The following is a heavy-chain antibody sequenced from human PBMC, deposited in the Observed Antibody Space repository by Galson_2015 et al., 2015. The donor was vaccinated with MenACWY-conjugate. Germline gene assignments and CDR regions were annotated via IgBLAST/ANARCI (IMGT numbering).Heavy chain of an antibody. Sequence: SVKVSCKASGYTFTGFYLHWVRQAPGQGIEWMGRLTPHSGGTDYAQKFQGRVTMSRDMSINTAYMELSSLRFDDTAIYYCARGYAGGHMDVWGEGTTVTVSS. CDR1: GYTFTGFY. CDR3: ARGYAGGHMDV. CDR2: LTPHSGGT. J-gene: IGHJ6*03. D-gene: IGHD2-2*01. V-gene: IGHV1-2*06.